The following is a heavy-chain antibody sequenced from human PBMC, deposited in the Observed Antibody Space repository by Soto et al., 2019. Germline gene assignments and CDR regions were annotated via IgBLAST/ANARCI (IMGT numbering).Heavy chain of an antibody. V-gene: IGHV1-69*06. CDR3: AKLVGPAARRSSMDV. D-gene: IGHD2-2*01. Sequence: QVQLVQSGAEVKKPGSSVKVSCKASGGTFTSYAVSWLRQAPGQGLEWMGVSIPIFGTANYARKFEGRVTITADKSTSTAYMELSSLRSEDTAVYYCAKLVGPAARRSSMDVWGQGTTVTGSS. J-gene: IGHJ6*02. CDR2: SIPIFGTA. CDR1: GGTFTSYA.